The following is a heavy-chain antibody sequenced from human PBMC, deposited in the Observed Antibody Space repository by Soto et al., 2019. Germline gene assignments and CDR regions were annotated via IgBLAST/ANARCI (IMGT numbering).Heavy chain of an antibody. D-gene: IGHD3-22*01. V-gene: IGHV3-23*01. CDR3: AKDSYYYDSSGYLSMDV. J-gene: IGHJ6*02. Sequence: EVQLLESGGGVVQPGGSLRLSCAASGFTLSSYDMSWVRQAPGKGLEWVSAISGSGGSTYYADSVKGRFTISRDNSKNTLYLQMNSLRAEDTAVYYCAKDSYYYDSSGYLSMDVWGQGTTVTVSS. CDR2: ISGSGGST. CDR1: GFTLSSYD.